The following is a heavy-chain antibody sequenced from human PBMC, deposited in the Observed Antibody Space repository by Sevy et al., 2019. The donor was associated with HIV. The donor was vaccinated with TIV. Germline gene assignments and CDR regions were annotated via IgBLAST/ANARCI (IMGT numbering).Heavy chain of an antibody. CDR3: ARGIFSYGYWREFDY. Sequence: SETLSLTCTVPGGSISSFYWNWIRQSPGKGLEWIGYISYSGSTNYNPSLKSRVTISVDTSKNQFSLKLSSVTAADTAVYYCARGIFSYGYWREFDYWGQGNMVTVSS. D-gene: IGHD5-18*01. J-gene: IGHJ4*02. V-gene: IGHV4-59*01. CDR2: ISYSGST. CDR1: GGSISSFY.